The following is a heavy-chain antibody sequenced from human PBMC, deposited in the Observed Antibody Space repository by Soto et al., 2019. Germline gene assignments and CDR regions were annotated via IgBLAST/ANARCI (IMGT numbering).Heavy chain of an antibody. J-gene: IGHJ4*02. Sequence: ETLSLTCTVSGYYIGSGFYWCWIRQAPGKGLEWIGTIYYTGTTYYNPSLKSRLTMSVDTSNNQFSLKLKSVTAADTAVYYCARALIGTLDYWGQGALVTVSS. CDR2: IYYTGTT. V-gene: IGHV4-38-2*02. CDR3: ARALIGTLDY. D-gene: IGHD1-7*01. CDR1: GYYIGSGFY.